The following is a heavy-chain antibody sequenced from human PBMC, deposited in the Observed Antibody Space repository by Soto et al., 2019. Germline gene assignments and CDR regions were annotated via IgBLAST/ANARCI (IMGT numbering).Heavy chain of an antibody. V-gene: IGHV4-34*01. J-gene: IGHJ4*02. D-gene: IGHD6-13*01. CDR1: GGSFSGYY. Sequence: QVQLQQWGAGLLKPSETLSLPWAVYGGSFSGYYWSWIRQPPGKGLEWIGEINHSGSTNYNPSLKSRVTISVDTSKNQFSLKLSSVTLGGAALYYCARRTAAAGQLYYFDYWGQGTLVTVSS. CDR3: ARRTAAAGQLYYFDY. CDR2: INHSGST.